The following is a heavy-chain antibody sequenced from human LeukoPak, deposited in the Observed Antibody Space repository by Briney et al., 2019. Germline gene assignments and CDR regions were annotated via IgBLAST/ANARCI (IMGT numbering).Heavy chain of an antibody. CDR3: ARGFDYYGSGTEGMDV. V-gene: IGHV4-34*01. Sequence: SETLSLTCAVYAGSFSGYYWTWIRQPPGKGLEWIGEINRKGSTNYSPSLKSRVTISVDTSKNQFSLKLRSVTAADTAVYYCARGFDYYGSGTEGMDVWGQGTTVTVSS. CDR1: AGSFSGYY. D-gene: IGHD3-10*01. J-gene: IGHJ6*02. CDR2: INRKGST.